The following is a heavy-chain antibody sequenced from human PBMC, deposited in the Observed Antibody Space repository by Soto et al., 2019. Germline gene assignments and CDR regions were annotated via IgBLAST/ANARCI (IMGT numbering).Heavy chain of an antibody. Sequence: EVQLVESGGGLVQSGGSLRLSCAASGFILRSYEMNWVRQAPGKGLEWVSYISSSGSNIYYADSVKGRFTISRDNAKNSLYLQMDSLRAEDTAVYYCATLVVEMAATEYYDGMDVWGQGTTVTVSS. CDR3: ATLVVEMAATEYYDGMDV. D-gene: IGHD3-16*01. J-gene: IGHJ6*02. CDR1: GFILRSYE. V-gene: IGHV3-48*03. CDR2: ISSSGSNI.